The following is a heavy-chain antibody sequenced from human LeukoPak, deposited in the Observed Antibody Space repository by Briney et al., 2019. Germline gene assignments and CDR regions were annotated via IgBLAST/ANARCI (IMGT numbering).Heavy chain of an antibody. D-gene: IGHD2-15*01. CDR3: ATNSIGYCSGGSCYQVSDY. CDR1: GGSISSNNW. Sequence: SETLSLTCTVSGGSISSNNWWSWVRQPPGKGLGWIGEIYHSGSTNYNPSLKSRVTISVDKSKKQFSLKLSSVTAADTAVYYCATNSIGYCSGGSCYQVSDYWGQGTLVTVSS. CDR2: IYHSGST. V-gene: IGHV4-4*02. J-gene: IGHJ4*02.